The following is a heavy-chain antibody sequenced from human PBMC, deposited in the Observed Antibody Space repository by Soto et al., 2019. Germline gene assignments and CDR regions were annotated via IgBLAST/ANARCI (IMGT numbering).Heavy chain of an antibody. J-gene: IGHJ4*02. CDR3: AKRLIYHSAWYYFDY. CDR1: GFSFSSYA. D-gene: IGHD6-19*01. Sequence: EVQLLESGGGLVQPGGSLRLSCAASGFSFSSYAMSWVRQAPGKGLEWVPTISAGGGTTYYADSVKGRFTISRDNSENTLYLQMNSLRAEDTAVYYCAKRLIYHSAWYYFDYWGQGTLVTVSS. V-gene: IGHV3-23*01. CDR2: ISAGGGTT.